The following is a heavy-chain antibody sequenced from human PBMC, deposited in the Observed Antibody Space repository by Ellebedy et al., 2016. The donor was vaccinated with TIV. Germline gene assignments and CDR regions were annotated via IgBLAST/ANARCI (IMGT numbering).Heavy chain of an antibody. J-gene: IGHJ4*02. D-gene: IGHD2-2*03. CDR3: AKVPVGFCKRPFCFYLDD. CDR2: ISHDGSST. CDR1: GFTFDSYA. V-gene: IGHV3-30-3*01. Sequence: GESLKISCVASGFTFDSYAMHWVRQAPGKGQEWMAVISHDGSSTYYADSVKCRFTISRDNSKNTLYLQMNILRLKDTAVYYCAKVPVGFCKRPFCFYLDDWGQGTLVSVSS.